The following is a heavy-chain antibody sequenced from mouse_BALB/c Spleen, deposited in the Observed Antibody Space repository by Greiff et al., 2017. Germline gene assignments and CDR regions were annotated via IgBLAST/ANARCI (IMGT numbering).Heavy chain of an antibody. CDR2: INPSNGRT. J-gene: IGHJ4*01. CDR1: GYTFTSYW. D-gene: IGHD2-14*01. CDR3: AAYYRYGYAMDY. Sequence: QVQLQQSGAELVKPGASVKLSCKASGYTFTSYWMHWVKQRPGQGLEWIGEINPSNGRTNYNEKFKSKATLTVDKSSSTAYMQLSSLTSEDSAVYYCAAYYRYGYAMDYWGQGTSVTVSS. V-gene: IGHV1S81*02.